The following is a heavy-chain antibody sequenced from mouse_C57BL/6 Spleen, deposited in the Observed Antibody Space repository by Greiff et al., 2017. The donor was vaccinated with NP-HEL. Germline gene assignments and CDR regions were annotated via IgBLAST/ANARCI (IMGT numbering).Heavy chain of an antibody. V-gene: IGHV1-19*01. D-gene: IGHD1-1*01. CDR1: GYTFTDYY. J-gene: IGHJ2*01. CDR2: INPYNGGT. Sequence: VQLQQSGPVLVKPGASVKMSCKASGYTFTDYYMNWVKQSHGKSLEWIGVINPYNGGTSYNQKFKGKATLTVDKSSSTAYLELNSLTSEDSAVYYCARGTTVVDFDYWGQGTTLTVSS. CDR3: ARGTTVVDFDY.